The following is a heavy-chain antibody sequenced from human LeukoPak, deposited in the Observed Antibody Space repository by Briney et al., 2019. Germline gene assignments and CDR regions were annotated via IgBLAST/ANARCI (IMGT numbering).Heavy chain of an antibody. Sequence: SETLSLTCAVYGGSFSGYYWSWIRQPPGKGLEWIGEINHSGSTNYNPSLKSRVTISVDTSKNQFSLKLSSVTAADTAVYYCARGGLGSSGYYYHYWGQGTLVTVSS. CDR2: INHSGST. D-gene: IGHD3-22*01. J-gene: IGHJ4*02. CDR3: ARGGLGSSGYYYHY. CDR1: GGSFSGYY. V-gene: IGHV4-34*01.